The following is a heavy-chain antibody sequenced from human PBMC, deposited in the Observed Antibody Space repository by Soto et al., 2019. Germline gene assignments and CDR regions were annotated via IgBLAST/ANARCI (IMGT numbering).Heavy chain of an antibody. CDR2: ISAYNGNT. CDR3: ARDLRITIFGVVGWAFDI. D-gene: IGHD3-3*01. CDR1: GYTFTSYG. V-gene: IGHV1-18*01. Sequence: ASVKVSCKASGYTFTSYGISWVRQAPGQGLEWMGWISAYNGNTNYAQKLQGRVTMTTDTSTSTAYMELRSLRSDDTAVYYCARDLRITIFGVVGWAFDIWGQGTMVTVSS. J-gene: IGHJ3*02.